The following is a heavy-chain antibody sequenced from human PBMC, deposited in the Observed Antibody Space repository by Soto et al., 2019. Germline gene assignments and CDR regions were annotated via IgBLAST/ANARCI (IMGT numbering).Heavy chain of an antibody. V-gene: IGHV1-18*01. CDR2: ISAYNGNT. CDR1: GFTFNSYG. D-gene: IGHD2-2*01. Sequence: ASVKGSCKAFGFTFNSYGISWGRQAPGQRLEWMGWISAYNGNTNYAQKLQGRVTMSTDTSTSTAYMELRSLRTDDTDMYYCARDCSSTSCHYYYYGMDVWGQGTTVTVSS. J-gene: IGHJ6*02. CDR3: ARDCSSTSCHYYYYGMDV.